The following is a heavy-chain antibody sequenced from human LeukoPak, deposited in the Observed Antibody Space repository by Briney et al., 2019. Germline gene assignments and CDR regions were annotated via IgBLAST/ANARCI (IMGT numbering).Heavy chain of an antibody. Sequence: WETLSLTCTASGVTISSYYWSWVRQPPGKGLEWIAVIYSGGSTYYADSVKGRFTISRDNSKNTLYLQMNSLRAEDTAVYYCARVPTYDFWSGGYYFDYWGQGTLVTVSS. CDR2: IYSGGST. D-gene: IGHD3-3*01. V-gene: IGHV3-53*01. CDR3: ARVPTYDFWSGGYYFDY. J-gene: IGHJ4*02. CDR1: GVTISSYY.